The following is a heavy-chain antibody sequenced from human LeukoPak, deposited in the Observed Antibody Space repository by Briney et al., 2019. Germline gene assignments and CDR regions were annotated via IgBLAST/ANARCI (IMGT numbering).Heavy chain of an antibody. CDR3: ARLAAAGLSFDY. CDR2: IYYSGST. D-gene: IGHD6-13*01. Sequence: SETLSLTCTVSGGSISSSSYYWGWIRQPPGKGLEWIGSIYYSGSTYYNPSLKSRVTISVDTSKNQFSLKLSSVTAADTPVYDCARLAAAGLSFDYWGHGTLVTVSS. V-gene: IGHV4-39*01. J-gene: IGHJ4*01. CDR1: GGSISSSSYY.